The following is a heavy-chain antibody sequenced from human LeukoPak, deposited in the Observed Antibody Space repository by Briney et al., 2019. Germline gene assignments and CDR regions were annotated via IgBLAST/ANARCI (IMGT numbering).Heavy chain of an antibody. V-gene: IGHV3-23*01. CDR3: AKVGARGCSSSTCFIY. CDR2: ISGSGDTT. J-gene: IGHJ4*02. D-gene: IGHD2-2*01. CDR1: GFTFRSYA. Sequence: GGSLRLSCAASGFTFRSYAMSWVRQAPGKGLEWVSTISGSGDTTYYADSVKGRFTISRDNSKNTLYLQMNSLRPEDTAVYYCAKVGARGCSSSTCFIYWGQGTLVTVSS.